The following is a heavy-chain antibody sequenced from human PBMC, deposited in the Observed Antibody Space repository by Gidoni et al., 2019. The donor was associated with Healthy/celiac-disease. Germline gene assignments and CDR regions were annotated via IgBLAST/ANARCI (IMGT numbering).Heavy chain of an antibody. CDR2: IYYSGST. CDR1: GGSISSYY. J-gene: IGHJ1*01. Sequence: QVQLQESGPGLVKPSETLSLTCTVSGGSISSYYWSWIRQPPGKGLEWIGYIYYSGSTNYNPSLKSRVTISVDTSKNQFSLKLSSVTAADTAVYYCARGSDYYDSSGYRGYFQHWGQGTLVTVSS. D-gene: IGHD3-22*01. CDR3: ARGSDYYDSSGYRGYFQH. V-gene: IGHV4-59*01.